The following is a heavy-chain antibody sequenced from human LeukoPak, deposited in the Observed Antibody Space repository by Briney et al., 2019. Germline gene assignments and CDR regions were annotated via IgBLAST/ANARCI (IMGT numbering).Heavy chain of an antibody. CDR2: IYYSGST. V-gene: IGHV4-59*12. D-gene: IGHD2-2*01. Sequence: PSETLSLTCTVSGGSISSYYWSWIRQPPGKGLEWIGYIYYSGSTYYNPSLKSRVTISVDRSKNQFSLKVSSVTAADTAVYYCARDAGHQLSRRNYYAMDVWGQGTTVTVSS. CDR3: ARDAGHQLSRRNYYAMDV. CDR1: GGSISSYY. J-gene: IGHJ6*02.